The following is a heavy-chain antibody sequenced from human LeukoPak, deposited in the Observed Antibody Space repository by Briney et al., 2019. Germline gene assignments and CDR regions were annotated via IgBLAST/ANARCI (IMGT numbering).Heavy chain of an antibody. CDR1: GFAFNTYA. CDR3: AREIFGSGSYPVF. J-gene: IGHJ4*02. CDR2: MWHDGSHK. D-gene: IGHD3-10*01. V-gene: IGHV3-33*01. Sequence: QPGRSLRLSCAASGFAFNTYAMHWVRQAPGQGLEWVALMWHDGSHKFYSNSVRGQFTISRDNSKSTVSLQMNNLRREDTAVYHCAREIFGSGSYPVFWGQETLVTVSS.